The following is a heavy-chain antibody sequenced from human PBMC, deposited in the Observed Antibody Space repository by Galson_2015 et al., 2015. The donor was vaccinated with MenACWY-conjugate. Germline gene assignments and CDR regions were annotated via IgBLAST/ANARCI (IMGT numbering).Heavy chain of an antibody. D-gene: IGHD1-14*01. CDR3: ARHITASYYYYYMDV. V-gene: IGHV5-10-1*01. J-gene: IGHJ6*03. CDR1: GYSFTSYW. CDR2: IDTSDSYI. Sequence: QSGAEVKKPGESLRISCKGSGYSFTSYWISWVRQMPGKGLEWMGRIDTSDSYINYSPSFQGHVTISTDTSISTAYLQWSSLKASDTAIYYCARHITASYYYYYMDVWGKGTTVTVSS.